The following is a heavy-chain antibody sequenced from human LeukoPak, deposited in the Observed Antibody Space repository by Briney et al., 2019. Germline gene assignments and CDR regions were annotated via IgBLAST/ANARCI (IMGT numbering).Heavy chain of an antibody. D-gene: IGHD3-3*01. CDR1: GFTFSSYW. Sequence: GGSLRLSCAASGFTFSSYWMRWVRQAPGKRLEWVANINQDGSEQNYVDPVKGRFTIPRNNAKNPLYLQMNSLKAEDQAVYYCARGLGGDGTTIFGAEHLYYYYGMDVWGQGTTGTVSP. V-gene: IGHV3-7*05. J-gene: IGHJ6*01. CDR3: ARGLGGDGTTIFGAEHLYYYYGMDV. CDR2: INQDGSEQ.